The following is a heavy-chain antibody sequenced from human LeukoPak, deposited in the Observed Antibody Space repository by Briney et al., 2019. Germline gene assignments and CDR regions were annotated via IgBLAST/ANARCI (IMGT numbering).Heavy chain of an antibody. CDR3: ARGPLDYDSSGNFDY. Sequence: SETLSLTCAVYGGSFSGYYWSWIRQPPGRGLEWIGEINHSGSTNYNPSLKSRVTISVDTSKNQFSLKLSSVTAADTAVYYCARGPLDYDSSGNFDYWGQGTLVTVSS. D-gene: IGHD3-22*01. CDR2: INHSGST. CDR1: GGSFSGYY. V-gene: IGHV4-34*01. J-gene: IGHJ4*02.